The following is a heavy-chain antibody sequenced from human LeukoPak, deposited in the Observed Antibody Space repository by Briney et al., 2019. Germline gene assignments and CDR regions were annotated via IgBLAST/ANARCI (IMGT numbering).Heavy chain of an antibody. CDR1: GGSISNYY. D-gene: IGHD6-19*01. J-gene: IGHJ5*02. CDR3: ARELAVAAWFDP. CDR2: IYYSGST. Sequence: PSETLSLTCTVSGGSISNYYWTWIRQPPGKGLEWIGSIYYSGSTNYNPSLKSRVTISVDTSKNQFSLRLTSVTAADTAVYYCARELAVAAWFDPWGQGTLVTVSS. V-gene: IGHV4-59*01.